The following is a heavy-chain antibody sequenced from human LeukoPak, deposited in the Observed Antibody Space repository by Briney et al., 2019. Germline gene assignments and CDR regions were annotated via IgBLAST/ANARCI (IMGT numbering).Heavy chain of an antibody. D-gene: IGHD6-19*01. J-gene: IGHJ4*02. CDR2: IGIRDDT. Sequence: GGSLRLSCAASGFTFIDYDMHWVRQVIGKGLEWVSAIGIRDDTHYSGSVKGRFTISRENAESSLYLQMNSLRAEDTAVYYCARGGIQVSGIDEFDYWGQGTLVTVSS. CDR1: GFTFIDYD. CDR3: ARGGIQVSGIDEFDY. V-gene: IGHV3-13*01.